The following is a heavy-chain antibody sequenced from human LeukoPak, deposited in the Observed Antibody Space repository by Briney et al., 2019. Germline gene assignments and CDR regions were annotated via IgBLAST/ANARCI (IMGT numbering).Heavy chain of an antibody. CDR2: INAGNGNT. CDR3: AATDLGDY. Sequence: ASVKVSCKASGYTFTSYAMHWVRQAPGQRPEWMGWINAGNGNTKYFQKFQGRVTFARDTSASTAYMELSSLRSEDTAVYYCAATDLGDYWGQGTLVTVSS. V-gene: IGHV1-3*01. D-gene: IGHD4-17*01. J-gene: IGHJ4*02. CDR1: GYTFTSYA.